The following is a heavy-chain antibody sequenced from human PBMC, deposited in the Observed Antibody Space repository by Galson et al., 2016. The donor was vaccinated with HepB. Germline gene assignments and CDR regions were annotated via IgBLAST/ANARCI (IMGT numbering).Heavy chain of an antibody. CDR3: ARSLSLRSSWYRCFDP. CDR1: GYTLTTYA. V-gene: IGHV7-4-1*02. CDR2: INTNTGNP. Sequence: SVKVSCKASGYTLTTYAMNWVRQAPGQGLEWMGWINTNTGNPTYAQGFTGRLVFSLDTSVSTAYLQISSLKAEDTAVYYCARSLSLRSSWYRCFDPWGQGTLVTVSS. J-gene: IGHJ5*02. D-gene: IGHD6-13*01.